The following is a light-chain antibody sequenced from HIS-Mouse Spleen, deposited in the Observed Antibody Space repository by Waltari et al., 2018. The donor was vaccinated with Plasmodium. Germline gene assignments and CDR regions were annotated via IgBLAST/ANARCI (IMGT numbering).Light chain of an antibody. Sequence: EIVMTQSPATLSVSPGERGTLSCRASQSVGSNLAWYQQKPGPAPRLLIYGASTRATGIPARFSGSGSGTEFTLTISSLQSEDFAVYYCQQYNNWSFTFGPGTKVDIK. V-gene: IGKV3-15*01. CDR2: GAS. CDR3: QQYNNWSFT. CDR1: QSVGSN. J-gene: IGKJ3*01.